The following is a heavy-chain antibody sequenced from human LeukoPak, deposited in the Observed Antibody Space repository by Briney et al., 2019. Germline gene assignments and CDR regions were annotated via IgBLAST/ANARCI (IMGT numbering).Heavy chain of an antibody. D-gene: IGHD7-27*01. J-gene: IGHJ4*02. V-gene: IGHV3-21*06. Sequence: GGSLRLSCAASGFTFSSYSMYWVRQAPGKGLEWVSSISNTGCNIYYPDSVKGRFTTSRDNAKSSLYLQMSSLRAEDTAVYYCARGSNWSYDYWGRGTLVTVSS. CDR1: GFTFSSYS. CDR2: ISNTGCNI. CDR3: ARGSNWSYDY.